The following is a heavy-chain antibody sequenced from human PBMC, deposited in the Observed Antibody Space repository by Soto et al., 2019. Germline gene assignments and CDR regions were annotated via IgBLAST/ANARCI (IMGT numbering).Heavy chain of an antibody. J-gene: IGHJ6*02. CDR2: IYYSGST. Sequence: QVQLQESGPGLVKPSQTLSLTCTVSGGSISSGDYYWSWIRQPPGKGLEWIGYIYYSGSTYYNPSLKRRVTISVDTSKNQFSLKLSSVTAADTAVYYCARDAVEMATITHYYYGMDVWGQGTTVTVSS. CDR1: GGSISSGDYY. V-gene: IGHV4-30-4*01. CDR3: ARDAVEMATITHYYYGMDV. D-gene: IGHD5-12*01.